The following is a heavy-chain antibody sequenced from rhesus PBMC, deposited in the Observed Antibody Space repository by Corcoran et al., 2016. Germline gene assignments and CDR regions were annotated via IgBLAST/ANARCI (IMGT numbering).Heavy chain of an antibody. V-gene: IGHV2-1*01. CDR3: ARVRGSSVTIFDY. J-gene: IGHJ4*01. CDR1: GSSLSTCGMG. CDR2: IYWDDDK. Sequence: QVTLKESGPALVKPTQTLTLTCTFSGSSLSTCGMGVGWIRPPSRKTLEWLALIYWDDDKRYSTSLKSRLTISKDTSKNQVVLTMTNMDPVDTATYYCARVRGSSVTIFDYWGQGVLVTVSS. D-gene: IGHD6S26*01.